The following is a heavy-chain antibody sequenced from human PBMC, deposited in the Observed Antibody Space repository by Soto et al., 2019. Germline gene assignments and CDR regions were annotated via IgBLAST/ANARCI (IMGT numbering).Heavy chain of an antibody. CDR2: ISSSSGYI. CDR1: GFTFSTYS. Sequence: GGSLRLSCAASGFTFSTYSVNWVRQAPGKGLEWVSSISSSSGYIYYADSVKGRFTISRDNAKNSLYLQMNGLRAEDTAVYYRARISLGYCTNGVCYTPFDHWGQGTLVTVSS. V-gene: IGHV3-21*01. CDR3: ARISLGYCTNGVCYTPFDH. D-gene: IGHD2-8*01. J-gene: IGHJ4*02.